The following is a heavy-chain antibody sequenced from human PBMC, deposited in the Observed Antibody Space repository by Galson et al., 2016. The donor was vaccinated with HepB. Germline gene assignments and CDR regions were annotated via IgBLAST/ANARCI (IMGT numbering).Heavy chain of an antibody. CDR3: ARTGYCSSVGCVEDWNFNL. J-gene: IGHJ2*01. Sequence: SETLSLTCTVSGGSLTNYFWNWVRQPPGKGLEWIAYINDRGSTDSNPSLASRVPLSVDTSKHQFSLTLTSVTAADTAVYFCARTGYCSSVGCVEDWNFNLWGRCTLVSVSS. CDR2: INDRGST. D-gene: IGHD2-15*01. CDR1: GGSLTNYF. V-gene: IGHV4-59*01.